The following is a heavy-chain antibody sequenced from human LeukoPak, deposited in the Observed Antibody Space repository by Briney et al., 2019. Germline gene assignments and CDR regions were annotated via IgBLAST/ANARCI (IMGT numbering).Heavy chain of an antibody. D-gene: IGHD3-22*01. Sequence: GASLLISCKGSGSIFTSYWISGGRQLPGKGQEWMGRIDDSDSYNNYSPFFQGHVTISADKSISTAYLQWSSLKASDTAMYYCARNPYYDSSGADYWGQGTLVTVSS. V-gene: IGHV5-10-1*01. CDR3: ARNPYYDSSGADY. CDR1: GSIFTSYW. CDR2: IDDSDSYN. J-gene: IGHJ4*02.